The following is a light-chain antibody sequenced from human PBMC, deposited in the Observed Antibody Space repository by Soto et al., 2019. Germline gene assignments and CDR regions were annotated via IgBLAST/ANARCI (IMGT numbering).Light chain of an antibody. CDR3: QQRSNWPPIT. Sequence: EIVMTQSPGPLSVSPGERATLSCRSSQSVSSNLAWYQQKPGQAPRLLIYGASNRAAGIPARFSGSGAGTDFTLTISSLEPDDFSVYYCQQRSNWPPITLGQGTRLEIK. CDR2: GAS. V-gene: IGKV3-11*01. J-gene: IGKJ5*01. CDR1: QSVSSN.